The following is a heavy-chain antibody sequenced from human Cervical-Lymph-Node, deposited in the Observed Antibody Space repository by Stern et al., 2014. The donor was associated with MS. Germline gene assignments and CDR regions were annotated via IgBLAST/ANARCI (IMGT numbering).Heavy chain of an antibody. CDR2: TSYDGINK. V-gene: IGHV3-30*18. D-gene: IGHD6-19*01. Sequence: QLVQSGGGVVQPGGSLRLSCAASGFTFSTYGMHWVRQAPGKGLEGVAVTSYDGINKYYVDSVKGRFTISRDNSKNTLYLQMNSLRAEDTAVYYCAKDLSGWFPPRDYYHYGMDVWGQGTTVTVSS. J-gene: IGHJ6*02. CDR3: AKDLSGWFPPRDYYHYGMDV. CDR1: GFTFSTYG.